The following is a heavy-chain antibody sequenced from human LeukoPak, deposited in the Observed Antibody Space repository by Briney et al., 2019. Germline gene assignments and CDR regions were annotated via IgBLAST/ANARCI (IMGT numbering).Heavy chain of an antibody. D-gene: IGHD3-10*01. V-gene: IGHV3-23*01. CDR2: ISDSGGST. CDR3: AKRGIVIRAVIIVGFHKEAYYFDY. CDR1: GITLSNYG. J-gene: IGHJ4*02. Sequence: GGSLRLSCAVSGITLSNYGMSWVRQAPGKGLEWVAGISDSGGSTNYADSVKGRFTISRDNPKNTLYLQMNSLRAEDTAVYFCAKRGIVIRAVIIVGFHKEAYYFDYWGQGALVTVSS.